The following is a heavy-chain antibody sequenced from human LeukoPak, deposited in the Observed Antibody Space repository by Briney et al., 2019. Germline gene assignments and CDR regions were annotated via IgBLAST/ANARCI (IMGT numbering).Heavy chain of an antibody. CDR2: INQDGSEK. V-gene: IGHV3-7*01. CDR3: ARDKEYCSGGSCYFGSSFDF. Sequence: GGSLRLSCAASGFSFSNYWMSWVRQAPGKGLEWVANINQDGSEKYSVDSVTGRFTISRDNPKNSLYLQMNNLRGEDTAIYYCARDKEYCSGGSCYFGSSFDFWDQGTLVSVSS. CDR1: GFSFSNYW. J-gene: IGHJ4*02. D-gene: IGHD2-15*01.